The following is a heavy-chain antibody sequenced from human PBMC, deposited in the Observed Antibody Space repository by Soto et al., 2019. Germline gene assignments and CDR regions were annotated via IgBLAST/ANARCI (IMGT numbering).Heavy chain of an antibody. CDR3: TRHDYGDYVGYYYYMDV. Sequence: GGSLRLSCTASGFTFGDYALSWFRQAPGKGLEWVGFIRSKAYGGTTEDAASVKGRFTLSRDDSKNVAHLQMNSLKTEDTAVYYCTRHDYGDYVGYYYYMDVWGKGTTVTVSS. D-gene: IGHD4-17*01. J-gene: IGHJ6*03. CDR2: IRSKAYGGTT. V-gene: IGHV3-49*03. CDR1: GFTFGDYA.